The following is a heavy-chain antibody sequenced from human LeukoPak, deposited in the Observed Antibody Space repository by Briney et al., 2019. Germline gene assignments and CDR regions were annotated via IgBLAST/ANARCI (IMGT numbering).Heavy chain of an antibody. V-gene: IGHV6-1*01. CDR3: ARTGPTGEQWLVLHYYYGMDV. CDR1: GDSDSSNSAA. J-gene: IGHJ6*02. D-gene: IGHD6-19*01. Sequence: SQTLSLTCAISGDSDSSNSAAWNWIRKSPSRALECLGRTYYRSKWYNDYAVSVKSRITINPDTSKNQFSLQLNSVTPEDTAVYYCARTGPTGEQWLVLHYYYGMDVWGQGTTVTVSS. CDR2: TYYRSKWYN.